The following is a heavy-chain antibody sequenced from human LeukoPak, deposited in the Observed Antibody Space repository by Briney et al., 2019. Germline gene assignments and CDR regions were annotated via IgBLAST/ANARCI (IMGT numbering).Heavy chain of an antibody. CDR1: GGSINSYY. D-gene: IGHD1-26*01. CDR3: ARTSYSGSYYGMDV. CDR2: IYYSGST. J-gene: IGHJ6*02. V-gene: IGHV4-59*08. Sequence: KSSETLSLTCTVSGGSINSYYWNWIRQPPGKGLEWIGYIYYSGSTNYNPSLKSRVTISVDTSKGHFSLRLSSVTAADTAVYYCARTSYSGSYYGMDVWGQGTTVTVSS.